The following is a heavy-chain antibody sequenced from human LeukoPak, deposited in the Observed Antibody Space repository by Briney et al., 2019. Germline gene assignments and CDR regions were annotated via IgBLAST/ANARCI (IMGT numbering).Heavy chain of an antibody. Sequence: SETLSPTCTVSGGSISSGGYYWSWIRQHPGKGLEWIGYIYYSGSTYYNPSLKSRVTISVDTSKNQFSLKPSSVTAADTAVYYCAINSYRYYYGMDVWGQGTTVTVSS. CDR3: AINSYRYYYGMDV. D-gene: IGHD5-18*01. CDR1: GGSISSGGYY. V-gene: IGHV4-31*03. J-gene: IGHJ6*02. CDR2: IYYSGST.